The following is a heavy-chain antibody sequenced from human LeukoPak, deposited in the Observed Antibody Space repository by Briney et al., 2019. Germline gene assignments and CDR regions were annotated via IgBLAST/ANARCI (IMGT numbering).Heavy chain of an antibody. Sequence: SETLSLTCTVSGGSISSDSYYWAWIRQPPGKGLEWIASIYYSGSTYYNPSLKSRVTISVDTSRNQFSLKLSSVTAADTAVYYCASLAVAGLSEGYWGQGTLVVVSS. CDR1: GGSISSDSYY. D-gene: IGHD6-19*01. CDR3: ASLAVAGLSEGY. J-gene: IGHJ4*02. V-gene: IGHV4-39*01. CDR2: IYYSGST.